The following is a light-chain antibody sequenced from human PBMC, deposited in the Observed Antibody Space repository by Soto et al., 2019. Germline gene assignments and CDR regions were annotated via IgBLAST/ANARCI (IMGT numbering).Light chain of an antibody. J-gene: IGLJ3*02. CDR3: AAWDDSLSGWV. CDR1: SSNIGSNY. Sequence: QSVLTQPPSASGTPGQRVTISCSGSSSNIGSNYVYWYQQLPGTAPKLLIYSNNQRPSGVPDRFSGSESGTSAFLAISGLRSEDEADYYCAAWDDSLSGWVFGGGTQLTVL. CDR2: SNN. V-gene: IGLV1-47*02.